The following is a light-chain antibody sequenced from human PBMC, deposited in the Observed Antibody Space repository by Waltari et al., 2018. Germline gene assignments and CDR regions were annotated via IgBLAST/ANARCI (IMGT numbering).Light chain of an antibody. CDR3: QQSYSTPLT. J-gene: IGKJ4*01. Sequence: DSQITQSPSSPSASVGDRVTIPCRASQSISSYLNWYQQKPGKAPKPLIYAASSLQSGVPSRFSGSGSGTDFTLTISSLQPEDFATYYCQQSYSTPLTFGGGTKVEIK. CDR1: QSISSY. V-gene: IGKV1-39*01. CDR2: AAS.